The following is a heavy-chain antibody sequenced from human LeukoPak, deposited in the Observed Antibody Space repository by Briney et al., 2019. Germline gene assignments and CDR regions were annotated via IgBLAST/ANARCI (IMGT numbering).Heavy chain of an antibody. CDR2: IKEDGSEK. Sequence: PGGSLRLSCAVSGFTFSNYWMSWVRQAPGKGLEWVANIKEDGSEKYYVDSVKGRFTISRDNAKNSLFLQTNNLRVDDTAVYYCARDSGWFRFDYWGQGTLVTVSS. CDR3: ARDSGWFRFDY. D-gene: IGHD6-19*01. CDR1: GFTFSNYW. V-gene: IGHV3-7*03. J-gene: IGHJ4*02.